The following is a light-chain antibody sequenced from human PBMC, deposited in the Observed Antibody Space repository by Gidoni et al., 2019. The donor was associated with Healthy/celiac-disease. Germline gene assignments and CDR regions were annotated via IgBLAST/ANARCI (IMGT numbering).Light chain of an antibody. J-gene: IGLJ3*02. CDR3: CSYAGSSWV. V-gene: IGLV2-23*01. CDR2: EGS. Sequence: SSLTQPASASGSPGQSITISCTGTSSDVGSYNLVSWYQQHPGKAPKLMIYEGSKRPSGVSNRFSGSKSGNTASLTISGLQAEDEADYYCCSYAGSSWVFGGGTKLTVL. CDR1: SSDVGSYNL.